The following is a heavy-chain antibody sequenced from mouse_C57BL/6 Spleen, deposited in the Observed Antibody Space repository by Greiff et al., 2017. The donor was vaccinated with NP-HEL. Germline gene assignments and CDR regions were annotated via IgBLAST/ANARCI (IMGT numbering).Heavy chain of an antibody. CDR2: ISDGGSYT. CDR3: ARDRYDYDDVYYAMDY. V-gene: IGHV5-4*01. CDR1: GFTFSSYA. D-gene: IGHD2-4*01. J-gene: IGHJ4*01. Sequence: EVQGVESGGGLVKPGGSLKLSCAASGFTFSSYAMSWVRQTPEKRLEWVATISDGGSYTYYPDNVKGRFTISRDNAKNNLYLQMSHLKTEDTAMYYCARDRYDYDDVYYAMDYWGQGTSVTVSS.